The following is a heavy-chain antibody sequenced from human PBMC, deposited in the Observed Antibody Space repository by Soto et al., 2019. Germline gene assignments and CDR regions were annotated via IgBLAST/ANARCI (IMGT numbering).Heavy chain of an antibody. Sequence: SETLSLTCAVSGGSISSGGYSWSWIRQPPGKGLEWIGFIHYNGRTDSSPSLKSRVTISLDMSKNHVSLILKSVNIADSAIYYCARGHFDSRGYSNALYYWGQGIQVTVSS. CDR1: GGSISSGGYS. CDR2: IHYNGRT. J-gene: IGHJ4*02. V-gene: IGHV4-61*03. D-gene: IGHD3-22*01. CDR3: ARGHFDSRGYSNALYY.